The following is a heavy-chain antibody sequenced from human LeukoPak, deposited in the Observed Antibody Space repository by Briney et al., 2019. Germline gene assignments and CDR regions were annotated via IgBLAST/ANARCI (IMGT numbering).Heavy chain of an antibody. V-gene: IGHV3-48*04. CDR2: ISSSGSTI. CDR1: GFTFSSYS. D-gene: IGHD3-10*01. Sequence: GGSLRLSCAASGFTFSSYSMSWIRQAPGKGLEWVSYISSSGSTIYYADSVKGRFTISRDNAKNSLYLQMNSLRAEDTAVYYCARERGYGSGSYSDYWGQGTLVTVSS. J-gene: IGHJ4*02. CDR3: ARERGYGSGSYSDY.